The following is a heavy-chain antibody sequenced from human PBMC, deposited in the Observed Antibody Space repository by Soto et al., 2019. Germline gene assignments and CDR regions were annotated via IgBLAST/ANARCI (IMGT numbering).Heavy chain of an antibody. D-gene: IGHD3-10*01. V-gene: IGHV1-18*01. CDR1: GYTFTSYG. CDR2: ISADNGVT. Sequence: QVQLVQSGVEVKKPGASLKVSCKASGYTFTSYGITWVRQAPGQGLEWMGWISADNGVTNYAQKLQGRVTMTTDTATTTAYMELRNLRSDDTAVYYCARRGVLPDYWGQGTLVTVSS. CDR3: ARRGVLPDY. J-gene: IGHJ4*02.